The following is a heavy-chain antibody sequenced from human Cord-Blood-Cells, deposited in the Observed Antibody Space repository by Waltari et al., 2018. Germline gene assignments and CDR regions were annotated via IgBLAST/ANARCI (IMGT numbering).Heavy chain of an antibody. J-gene: IGHJ3*02. D-gene: IGHD2-2*01. CDR2: INPNSGGT. Sequence: QVQLVQSGAEVRKPGASVKVSCTASGYPFTGYYIHWVRQAPGQGLEWMGRINPNSGGTNYAQKFQGRVTMTRDTSISTAYMELSRLRSDDTAVYYCAGCSSTSCYVAFDIWGQGTMVTVSS. V-gene: IGHV1-2*06. CDR1: GYPFTGYY. CDR3: AGCSSTSCYVAFDI.